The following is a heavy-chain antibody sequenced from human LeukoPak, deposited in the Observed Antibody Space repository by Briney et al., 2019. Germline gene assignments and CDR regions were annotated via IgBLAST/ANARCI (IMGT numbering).Heavy chain of an antibody. J-gene: IGHJ4*02. CDR3: ARSLSSGQNFDY. CDR1: GGTFGSYA. Sequence: ASVKVSCKASGGTFGSYAISWVRQAPGQGLEWMGRIIPIFGTANYAQKFQGRVTITTDESTSTAYMELSSLRSEDTAVYYCARSLSSGQNFDYWGQGTLVTVSS. D-gene: IGHD3-22*01. V-gene: IGHV1-69*05. CDR2: IIPIFGTA.